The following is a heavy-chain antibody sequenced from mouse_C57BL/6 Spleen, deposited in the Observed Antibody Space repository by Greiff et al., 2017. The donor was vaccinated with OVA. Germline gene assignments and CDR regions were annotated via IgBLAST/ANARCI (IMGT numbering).Heavy chain of an antibody. CDR2: IDPEDGET. V-gene: IGHV14-2*01. CDR1: GFNIKDYY. Sequence: VQLKQSGAELVKPGASVKLSCTASGFNIKDYYMHWVKQRTEQGLEWIGRIDPEDGETKYALKFQGKATITADTSSNTAYLQLSSLTSEDTAVYYCARSDTHEAYWGQGTLVTVSA. D-gene: IGHD2-10*02. CDR3: ARSDTHEAY. J-gene: IGHJ3*01.